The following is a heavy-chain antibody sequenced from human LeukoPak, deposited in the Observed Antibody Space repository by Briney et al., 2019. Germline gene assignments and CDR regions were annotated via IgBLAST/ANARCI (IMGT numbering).Heavy chain of an antibody. J-gene: IGHJ4*02. D-gene: IGHD2-2*02. CDR2: IYYSGST. CDR1: GGSISSSSYY. Sequence: SETLSLTCTVSGGSISSSSYYWGWIRQPPGKGLEWIGSIYYSGSTYYNPPLKSRVTISIDTSRNQFSLKLSSLTAADTAVYYCASRPYTYGYFDNWGQGTLVTVSS. CDR3: ASRPYTYGYFDN. V-gene: IGHV4-39*07.